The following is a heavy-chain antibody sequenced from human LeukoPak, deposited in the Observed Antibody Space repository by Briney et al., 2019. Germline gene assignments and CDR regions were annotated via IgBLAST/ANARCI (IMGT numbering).Heavy chain of an antibody. CDR1: GGTFSSYA. V-gene: IGHV1-69*13. CDR3: ARDTSTYYYDSSGQGYFDY. Sequence: SVKVSCKASGGTFSSYAISWVRQAPGQGLEWMGGLIPIFGTANYAQKFQGRVTITADESTSTAYMELSSLRSEDTAVYYCARDTSTYYYDSSGQGYFDYWGQGTLVTVSS. J-gene: IGHJ4*02. D-gene: IGHD3-22*01. CDR2: LIPIFGTA.